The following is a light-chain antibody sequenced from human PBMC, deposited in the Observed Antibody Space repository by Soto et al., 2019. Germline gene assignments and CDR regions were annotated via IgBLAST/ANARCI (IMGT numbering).Light chain of an antibody. CDR3: QQYNRWPRT. Sequence: EIVMTQSPATLSVSPGERATLSCRASQSVSNNLAWYQRKPGQAPRLLIYGASTRATGIPARFSGSGSGTEFTLTISSLQSEDFAIYYCQQYNRWPRTFGQGTKLEIK. V-gene: IGKV3-15*01. J-gene: IGKJ2*01. CDR1: QSVSNN. CDR2: GAS.